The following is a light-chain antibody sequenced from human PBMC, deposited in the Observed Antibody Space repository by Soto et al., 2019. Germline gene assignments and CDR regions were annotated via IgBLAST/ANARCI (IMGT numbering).Light chain of an antibody. J-gene: IGKJ4*01. CDR3: QQRSNWPLT. CDR1: QSVSSY. Sequence: EIVMSQSPATLAVSPGERATLACRPSQSVSSYLAWYQHKPGQAPRILVYDASNRATGIPARFSGSGSGTDFTLTISSLDPEDFAVYYCQQRSNWPLTFGGGTKVDI. V-gene: IGKV3-11*01. CDR2: DAS.